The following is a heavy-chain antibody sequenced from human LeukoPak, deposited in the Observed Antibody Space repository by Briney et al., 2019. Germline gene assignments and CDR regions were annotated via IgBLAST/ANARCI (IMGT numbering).Heavy chain of an antibody. CDR3: AKGLESSGHYYGFDY. D-gene: IGHD3-22*01. J-gene: IGHJ4*02. V-gene: IGHV3-30*02. Sequence: GGSLRLSCAASGFPFSSYGMHCVRQAPGKGVEGVAFIRYDGSKKYYADSVKGRFPISRDNSKNTLYLQMNSLRAEDTAVYYCAKGLESSGHYYGFDYWGQGTLVTVSS. CDR2: IRYDGSKK. CDR1: GFPFSSYG.